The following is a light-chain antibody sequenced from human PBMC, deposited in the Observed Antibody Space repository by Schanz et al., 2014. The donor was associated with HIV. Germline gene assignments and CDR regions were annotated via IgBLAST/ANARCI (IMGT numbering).Light chain of an antibody. CDR3: ATWDISLNGPV. CDR2: SND. J-gene: IGLJ2*01. CDR1: SSNIGSNT. V-gene: IGLV1-44*01. Sequence: QSVLTQPPSASGTPGQRVTISCSGSSSNIGSNTVNWYQQLPGMAPKLLIYSNDQRPSGVPDRFSGSKSGTSASLVISGLQSEDEADYYCATWDISLNGPVFGGGTKLTVL.